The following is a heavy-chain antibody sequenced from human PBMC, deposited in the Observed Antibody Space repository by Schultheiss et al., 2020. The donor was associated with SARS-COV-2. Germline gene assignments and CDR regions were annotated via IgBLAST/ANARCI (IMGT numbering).Heavy chain of an antibody. J-gene: IGHJ4*02. V-gene: IGHV3-30-3*01. CDR3: ARDSSSPGFDY. CDR1: GFTVSSNY. D-gene: IGHD6-6*01. Sequence: GGSLRLSCAASGFTVSSNYMSWVRQAPGKGLEWVAVISYDGSNKYYADSVKGRFTISRDNAKNSLYLQMNSLRAEDTAVYYCARDSSSPGFDYWGQGTLVTVSS. CDR2: ISYDGSNK.